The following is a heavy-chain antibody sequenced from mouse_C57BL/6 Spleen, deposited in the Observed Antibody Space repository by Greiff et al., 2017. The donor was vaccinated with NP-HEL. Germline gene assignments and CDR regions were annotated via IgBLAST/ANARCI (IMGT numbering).Heavy chain of an antibody. CDR3: TRGGSSGYDWYLEV. V-gene: IGHV1-15*01. CDR2: IDPETGGT. D-gene: IGHD3-2*02. Sequence: VQLQQSGAELVRPGASVTLSCKASGYTFTDYEMHWVKQTPVHGLEWIGAIDPETGGTAYNQKFKGKAILTADKSSSTAYMELRSLTSEDSAVYYCTRGGSSGYDWYLEVWGTGTTVTVSS. J-gene: IGHJ1*03. CDR1: GYTFTDYE.